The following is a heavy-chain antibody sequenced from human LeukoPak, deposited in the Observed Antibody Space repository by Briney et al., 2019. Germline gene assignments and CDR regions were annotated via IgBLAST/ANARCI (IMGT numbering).Heavy chain of an antibody. D-gene: IGHD2-2*01. CDR2: ISSSGSTI. V-gene: IGHV3-48*03. CDR1: GFTFSSYE. Sequence: PGGCLRLSCAASGFTFSSYEMNWVRQAPGKGLEWVSYISSSGSTIYYADSVKGRFTISRDNANNSLYLQMNSLRAEDTAVYYCAKDPRFSYCSSTTCAYAFDIWGQGTMVTVSS. CDR3: AKDPRFSYCSSTTCAYAFDI. J-gene: IGHJ3*02.